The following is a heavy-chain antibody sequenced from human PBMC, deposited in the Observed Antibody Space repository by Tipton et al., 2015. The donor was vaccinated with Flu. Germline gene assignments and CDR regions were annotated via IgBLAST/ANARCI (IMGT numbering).Heavy chain of an antibody. CDR3: ARLSYYDVDLKNFYFDY. CDR2: MYFTGTT. CDR1: GGSISSHH. J-gene: IGHJ4*02. V-gene: IGHV4-59*08. D-gene: IGHD3-10*02. Sequence: TLSLTCTVSGGSISSHHWSWIRQPPGKGLEWIGHMYFTGTTKYNPSLKSRVTISVDTSKSQFSLKLRSVTAADTAVYYCARLSYYDVDLKNFYFDYWGQGALVTVSS.